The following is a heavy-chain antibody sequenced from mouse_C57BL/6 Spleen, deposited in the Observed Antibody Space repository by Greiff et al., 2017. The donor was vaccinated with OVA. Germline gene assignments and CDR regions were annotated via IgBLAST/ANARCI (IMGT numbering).Heavy chain of an antibody. Sequence: QVQLQQSGAELVRPGTSVKVSCKASGYAFTNYLIEWVKQRPGQGLEWIGVINPGSGGTNYNEKFKGKATLTADKSSSTAYMQLSSLTSEDSAVYYCARRGYPDYWGQGTTLTVSS. CDR1: GYAFTNYL. CDR2: INPGSGGT. J-gene: IGHJ2*01. D-gene: IGHD2-14*01. V-gene: IGHV1-54*01. CDR3: ARRGYPDY.